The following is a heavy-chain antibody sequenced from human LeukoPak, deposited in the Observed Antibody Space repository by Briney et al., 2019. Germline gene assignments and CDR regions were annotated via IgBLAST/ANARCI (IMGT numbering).Heavy chain of an antibody. J-gene: IGHJ6*02. CDR3: ARALYYYDSSGTKPAYYYYGMDV. V-gene: IGHV4-30-4*01. CDR2: IYYSGST. CDR1: GGSISSGDYY. D-gene: IGHD3-22*01. Sequence: SETLSLTCTVSGGSISSGDYYWSWIRQPPGKGLEWIGYIYYSGSTYYNPSLKSRVTISVGTSKNQFSLKLSSVTAADTAVYYCARALYYYDSSGTKPAYYYYGMDVWGQGTTVTVSS.